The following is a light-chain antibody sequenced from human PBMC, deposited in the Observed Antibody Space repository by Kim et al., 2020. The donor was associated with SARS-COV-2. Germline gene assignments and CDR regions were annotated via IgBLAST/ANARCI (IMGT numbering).Light chain of an antibody. CDR2: GAS. V-gene: IGKV3-20*01. CDR3: QQYGSSPLT. CDR1: QSVSSSY. J-gene: IGKJ4*02. Sequence: SPGEGATLTCRASQSVSSSYLAWYQQKPGQAPRLLIYGASSSATGIPDRFSGSGSGTDFTLTISRLEPEDVAVYYCQQYGSSPLTFGGGTKVDIK.